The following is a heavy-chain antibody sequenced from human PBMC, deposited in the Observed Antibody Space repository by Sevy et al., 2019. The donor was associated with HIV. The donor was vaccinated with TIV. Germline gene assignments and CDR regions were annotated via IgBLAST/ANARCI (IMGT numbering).Heavy chain of an antibody. D-gene: IGHD3-9*01. CDR3: ASEISDWFSD. CDR1: GFTFNRFP. CDR2: ITGSGSET. Sequence: GGSLRLSCAASGFTFNRFPMSWARQAPGKGLEWLSTITGSGSETYYADSVRGRFNISRDNSRNTLYLQMNTLTVEDTAIYYWASEISDWFSDWGQGILVTVSS. J-gene: IGHJ4*02. V-gene: IGHV3-23*01.